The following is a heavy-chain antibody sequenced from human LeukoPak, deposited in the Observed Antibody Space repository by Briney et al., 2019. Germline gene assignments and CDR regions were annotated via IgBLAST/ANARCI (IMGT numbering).Heavy chain of an antibody. CDR2: ISSSSSTV. D-gene: IGHD2-2*01. V-gene: IGHV3-48*01. Sequence: PGGSLILSCAASCFSSSSYNMNWGRQAPAKERQGFSYISSSSSTVYYADPAMRRFAISRDNAKNSLYLQMNSLRAEDTAVYYCARDLLYLHPDIVVVPAAIKSSPYAFDYWGQGTLVTVSS. CDR3: ARDLLYLHPDIVVVPAAIKSSPYAFDY. CDR1: CFSSSSYN. J-gene: IGHJ4*02.